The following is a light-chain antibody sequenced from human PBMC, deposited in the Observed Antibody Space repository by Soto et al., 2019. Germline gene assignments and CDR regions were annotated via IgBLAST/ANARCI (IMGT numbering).Light chain of an antibody. V-gene: IGKV1-5*01. CDR3: QQYNTYPET. J-gene: IGKJ1*01. CDR1: QSISSW. Sequence: DMHPTKDPSTLAAAIPQTKNIXRRASQSISSWLARYQQKAGIAPKLLIYDASTLESGVPSRFSGSGSGTEFTLTITSLQPDDVATYYCQQYNTYPETFGQGTKVDIK. CDR2: DAS.